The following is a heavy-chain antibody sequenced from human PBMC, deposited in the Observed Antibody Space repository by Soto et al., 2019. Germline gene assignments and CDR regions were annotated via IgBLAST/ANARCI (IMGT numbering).Heavy chain of an antibody. V-gene: IGHV4-59*01. CDR3: ARDLAAVPRAFDY. CDR2: VYYTGTT. CDR1: GGSISRYF. D-gene: IGHD6-13*01. J-gene: IGHJ4*02. Sequence: SETLSLTCTVSGGSISRYFYIWVRQPPGKGLEWIGSVYYTGTTDYSPSLKSRVTISVDTSKTQFSLNLRSVTAADTAVYYCARDLAAVPRAFDYWGRGTLVTVSS.